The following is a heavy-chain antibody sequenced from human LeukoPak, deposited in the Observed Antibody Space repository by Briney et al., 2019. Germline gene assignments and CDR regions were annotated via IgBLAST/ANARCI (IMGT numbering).Heavy chain of an antibody. CDR3: ARGAISGYVY. J-gene: IGHJ4*02. CDR2: IYYSGST. CDR1: GGSISSYY. Sequence: PSETLSLTCTVSGGSISSYYWSWIRQPPGKGLEWIGYIYYSGSTNYSPSLKSRVTISVDTSKNQFSLKLSSVTAADTAVYYWARGAISGYVYWGQGTLVTVSS. V-gene: IGHV4-59*01. D-gene: IGHD5-12*01.